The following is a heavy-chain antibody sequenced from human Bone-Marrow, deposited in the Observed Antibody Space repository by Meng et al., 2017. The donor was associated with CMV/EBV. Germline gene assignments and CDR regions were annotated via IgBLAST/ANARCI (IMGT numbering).Heavy chain of an antibody. J-gene: IGHJ6*02. Sequence: SETLSLTCTVSGGSISSSSYYWGWIRQPPGKGREWIGSIYYSGSTYYNPSLKSRVTISVDTSKNQFSLKLSSVTAADTAVYYCARGGRRKQPPGDVWGQGTTVTVSS. CDR1: GGSISSSSYY. CDR2: IYYSGST. V-gene: IGHV4-39*07. CDR3: ARGGRRKQPPGDV. D-gene: IGHD1/OR15-1a*01.